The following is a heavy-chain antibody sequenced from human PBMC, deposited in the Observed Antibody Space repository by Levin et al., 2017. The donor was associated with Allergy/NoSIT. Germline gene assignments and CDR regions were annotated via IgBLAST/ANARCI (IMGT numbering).Heavy chain of an antibody. CDR1: GYSFTSYW. J-gene: IGHJ4*02. CDR3: ASQYSSSAPLDY. Sequence: GGSLRLSCKGSGYSFTSYWIGWVRQMPGKGLEWMGIIYPGDSNTRYSPSFQGQVTISADKSISTAYLQWSSRKASDTAMYYCASQYSSSAPLDYWGQGTLVTVSS. D-gene: IGHD6-6*01. CDR2: IYPGDSNT. V-gene: IGHV5-51*01.